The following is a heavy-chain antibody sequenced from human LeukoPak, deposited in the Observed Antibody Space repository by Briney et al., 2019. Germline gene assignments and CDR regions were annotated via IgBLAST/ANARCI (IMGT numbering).Heavy chain of an antibody. CDR3: AILEVRAHYYYYYYMDV. D-gene: IGHD3-10*01. CDR1: GGSFSGYY. J-gene: IGHJ6*03. Sequence: PSETLSLTCAVSGGSFSGYYWSWIRQPPGKGLEWIGEINHSGSTNYNPSLKSRVTISVDTSKNQFSLKLSPVTAADTAVYYCAILEVRAHYYYYYYMDVWGKGTTVTVSS. CDR2: INHSGST. V-gene: IGHV4-34*01.